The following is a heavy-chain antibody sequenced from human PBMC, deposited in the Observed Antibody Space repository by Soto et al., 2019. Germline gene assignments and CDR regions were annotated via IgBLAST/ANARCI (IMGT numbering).Heavy chain of an antibody. CDR2: IWYDGSNK. D-gene: IGHD1-1*01. V-gene: IGHV3-33*08. CDR1: GFTFSSYG. Sequence: GGSLRLSCAASGFTFSSYGMHWVRQAPDKGLEWVAVIWYDGSNKYYADSVKGRFTISRDNSKNTLYRQMNSVRAEDTAVYYCARDLGTGTTARAFDIWGQGTMVTVSS. CDR3: ARDLGTGTTARAFDI. J-gene: IGHJ3*02.